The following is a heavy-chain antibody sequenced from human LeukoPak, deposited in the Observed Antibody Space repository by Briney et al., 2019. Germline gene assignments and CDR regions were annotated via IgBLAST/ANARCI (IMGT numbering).Heavy chain of an antibody. Sequence: ASVKVSCKTSGGTFSHYAISWVRQAPGQGLEWVGGIIPILGTSNSAEKFQGRLTVTTDEFTGTAYMELSTLRSEDTAVYYCATDLGDATYGFDIWGQGTMVTVSS. D-gene: IGHD2-2*03. J-gene: IGHJ3*02. CDR1: GGTFSHYA. CDR2: IIPILGTS. V-gene: IGHV1-69*05. CDR3: ATDLGDATYGFDI.